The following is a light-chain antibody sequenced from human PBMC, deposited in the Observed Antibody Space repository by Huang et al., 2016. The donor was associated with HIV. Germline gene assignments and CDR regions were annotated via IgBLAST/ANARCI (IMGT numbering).Light chain of an antibody. Sequence: DIQVTQSPSSLSASVGDRVTITCQASQDITDYLNWYQQTPGKAPKRLISDASNLASGVPSRFSGTRSGTDFTLTITRLQPEDIATYYCQQYDTLPYIFGQGTKLEI. CDR2: DAS. CDR3: QQYDTLPYI. CDR1: QDITDY. J-gene: IGKJ2*01. V-gene: IGKV1-33*01.